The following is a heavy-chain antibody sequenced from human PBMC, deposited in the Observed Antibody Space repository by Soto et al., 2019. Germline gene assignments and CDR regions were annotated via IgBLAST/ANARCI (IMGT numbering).Heavy chain of an antibody. J-gene: IGHJ4*02. CDR2: IGGVGSAG. CDR1: GFTFSIHS. Sequence: LRLSCEASGFTFSIHSMNWVRQAPGKGLEWVSYIGGVGSAGYYADSVKGRFTISRDNAKNSLYLQMNSLSVEDTAVYYCARDLGDYDSPGYFDSWGQGTLVTVSS. CDR3: ARDLGDYDSPGYFDS. V-gene: IGHV3-48*01. D-gene: IGHD3-22*01.